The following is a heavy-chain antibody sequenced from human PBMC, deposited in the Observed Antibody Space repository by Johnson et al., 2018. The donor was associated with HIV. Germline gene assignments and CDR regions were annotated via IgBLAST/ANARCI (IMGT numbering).Heavy chain of an antibody. CDR3: ARSRQVGTPDAFDI. CDR2: IHSGGST. CDR1: GLSVSINY. Sequence: VQLVESGGGLIQPGGSLRLSCAVSGLSVSINYITWVRQAPGKGLEWVSVIHSGGSTYYADSVEGRFTISRDNSTNTVLLQMNSLRGEDTAVYYCARSRQVGTPDAFDIWGQGTMVTVSS. V-gene: IGHV3-53*01. D-gene: IGHD1-14*01. J-gene: IGHJ3*02.